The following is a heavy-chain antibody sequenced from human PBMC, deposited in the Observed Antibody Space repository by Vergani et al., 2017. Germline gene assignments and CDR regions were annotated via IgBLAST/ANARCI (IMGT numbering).Heavy chain of an antibody. CDR3: ARIHLRFFEHGGGRDYYYMDV. V-gene: IGHV3-7*01. CDR1: GFTVSSYW. D-gene: IGHD3-3*01. Sequence: EVQLVESGGGLVQPGGSLRLSCAASGFTVSSYWMSWVRQAPGTGLEWVANIKQDGSEKYYVDSVKGRCTISRDNAKNSLYLQINSLRAEDTAVYNCARIHLRFFEHGGGRDYYYMDVWGKGTTVTVSS. J-gene: IGHJ6*03. CDR2: IKQDGSEK.